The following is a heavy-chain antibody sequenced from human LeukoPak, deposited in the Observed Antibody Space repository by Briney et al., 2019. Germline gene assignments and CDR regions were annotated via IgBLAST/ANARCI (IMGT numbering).Heavy chain of an antibody. CDR3: ARDRHYSGNSGY. V-gene: IGHV3-48*01. J-gene: IGHJ4*02. Sequence: PGGSLRLSCAASGFTFSSYSMNWVRQAPGKGLEWVSYISGSSDTITYADSVKGRFTISRDNAKNSLYLQMNSLRVEDTALYYCARDRHYSGNSGYWGQGTLVTVSS. CDR1: GFTFSSYS. D-gene: IGHD1-26*01. CDR2: ISGSSDTI.